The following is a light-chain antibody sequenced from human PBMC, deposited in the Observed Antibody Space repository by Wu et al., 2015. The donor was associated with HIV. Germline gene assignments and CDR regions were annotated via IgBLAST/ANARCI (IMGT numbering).Light chain of an antibody. CDR1: QSISSW. CDR3: QQYKSFSPYS. V-gene: IGKV1-5*03. CDR2: KAS. J-gene: IGKJ2*03. Sequence: DIQITQSPSTLSASVGDRVTITCRASQSISSWLAWYQQKPGKAPKLLIYKASILESGVPSRFSGSGSGTEFTLTITSLQPDDFATYYCQQYKSFSPYSFGQGTKLKIK.